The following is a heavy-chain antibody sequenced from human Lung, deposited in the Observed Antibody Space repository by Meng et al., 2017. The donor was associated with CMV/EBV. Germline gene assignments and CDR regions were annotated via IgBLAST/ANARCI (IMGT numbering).Heavy chain of an antibody. V-gene: IGHV5-51*01. Sequence: XVSXXGSGYSFTSYWIGWVRQMPGKGLEWMGIIYPGDSDTRYSPSFQGQVTISADKSISTAYLQWSSLKASDTAMYYCARQLYCSSTSCYTNAFDIWGQGTMVTVSS. D-gene: IGHD2-2*02. CDR1: GYSFTSYW. CDR3: ARQLYCSSTSCYTNAFDI. CDR2: IYPGDSDT. J-gene: IGHJ3*02.